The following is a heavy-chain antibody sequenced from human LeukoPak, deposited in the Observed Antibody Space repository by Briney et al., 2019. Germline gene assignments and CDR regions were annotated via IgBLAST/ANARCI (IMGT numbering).Heavy chain of an antibody. J-gene: IGHJ4*02. D-gene: IGHD1-26*01. V-gene: IGHV3-23*01. CDR2: ISGSGGST. CDR3: AKDFGSHYMIVGASTFDY. Sequence: GGSLRLFCAASGRTFSSYGMSWVRQAPGKGLEWVSAISGSGGSTYYADSVKGRFTISRDNSKNTLYLQMNSLRAEDTAVYYCAKDFGSHYMIVGASTFDYWGQGTLVTVSS. CDR1: GRTFSSYG.